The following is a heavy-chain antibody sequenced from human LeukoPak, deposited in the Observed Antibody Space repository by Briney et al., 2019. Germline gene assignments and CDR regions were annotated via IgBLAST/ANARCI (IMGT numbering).Heavy chain of an antibody. Sequence: GGSLRLSCAASGFTFSSYGMHWVRQAPGKGLEWVAVISYDGSNKYYADSVKGRLTISRDNSKNTLYLKMNSLRAEDTAVYYCAKALFKWVPQDYGMDVWGQGTTVTVSS. CDR1: GFTFSSYG. CDR2: ISYDGSNK. CDR3: AKALFKWVPQDYGMDV. J-gene: IGHJ6*02. D-gene: IGHD1-26*01. V-gene: IGHV3-30*18.